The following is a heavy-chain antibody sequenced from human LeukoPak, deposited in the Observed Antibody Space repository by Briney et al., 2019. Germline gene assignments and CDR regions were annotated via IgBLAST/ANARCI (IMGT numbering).Heavy chain of an antibody. CDR2: ISGSDGST. CDR1: GFTFSSYA. J-gene: IGHJ6*02. CDR3: AKGSKTHYYYYYGMDV. Sequence: GGSLRLSCAASGFTFSSYAMSWVRQAPGKGLEWVSGISGSDGSTYYADSVKGRFTISRDNSKNTLYLQMNSLRAEDTAVYYCAKGSKTHYYYYYGMDVWGQGTTVTVSS. V-gene: IGHV3-23*01.